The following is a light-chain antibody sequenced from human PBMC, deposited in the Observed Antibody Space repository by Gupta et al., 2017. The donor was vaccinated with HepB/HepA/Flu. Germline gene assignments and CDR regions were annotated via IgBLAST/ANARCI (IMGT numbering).Light chain of an antibody. V-gene: IGKV3-15*01. CDR2: GAS. J-gene: IGKJ4*02. CDR1: QNINNN. CDR3: QQYYNWPLT. Sequence: EIVMTQSPVTLSVSPGESAALSCRASQNINNNLAWYQQKPGQAPRSLIFGASTRATGNPARFSGSGPGTDFVLTISSLQSEDSAVYYCQQYYNWPLTFGGGTQVEIK.